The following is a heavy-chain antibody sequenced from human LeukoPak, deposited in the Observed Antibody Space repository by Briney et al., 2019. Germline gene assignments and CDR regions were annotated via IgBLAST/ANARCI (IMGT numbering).Heavy chain of an antibody. V-gene: IGHV4-59*01. CDR3: ASVSSSSWYYFDY. Sequence: SETLSLTCTVSGGSISSYYWSWIRQPPGKGLEWIGYIYYSGSTNYNPSLKSQVTKSVDTSKNQFSLKLSSVTAADTAVYYCASVSSSSWYYFDYWGQGTLVTVSS. J-gene: IGHJ4*02. D-gene: IGHD6-13*01. CDR2: IYYSGST. CDR1: GGSISSYY.